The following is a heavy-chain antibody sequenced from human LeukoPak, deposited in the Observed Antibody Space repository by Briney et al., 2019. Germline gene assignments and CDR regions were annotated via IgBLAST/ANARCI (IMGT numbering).Heavy chain of an antibody. D-gene: IGHD2-2*01. Sequence: SETLSLTCTVSGGSISSYYWSWIRQPPGKGLEWIGYIYYSGSTNYNPSLKSRVTISVDTSKNQFSLKLSSVTAADTAVYYCARDWAQHCSSTSCYGPFDYWGQGTLVTVSS. CDR3: ARDWAQHCSSTSCYGPFDY. CDR1: GGSISSYY. V-gene: IGHV4-59*01. CDR2: IYYSGST. J-gene: IGHJ4*02.